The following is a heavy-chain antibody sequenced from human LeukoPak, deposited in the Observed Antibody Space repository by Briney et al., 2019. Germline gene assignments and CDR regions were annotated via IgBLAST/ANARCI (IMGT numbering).Heavy chain of an antibody. CDR3: ARDNYGDYVTQCFDY. J-gene: IGHJ4*02. V-gene: IGHV1-46*03. CDR1: GYTFTSYY. CDR2: INPSGGST. Sequence: GASVKVSCKXSGYTFTSYYMHWVRQAPGQGLEWMGIINPSGGSTSYAQKFQGRVTMTRDTSTSTVYMELSSLRSEDTAVYYCARDNYGDYVTQCFDYWGQGTLVTVSS. D-gene: IGHD4-17*01.